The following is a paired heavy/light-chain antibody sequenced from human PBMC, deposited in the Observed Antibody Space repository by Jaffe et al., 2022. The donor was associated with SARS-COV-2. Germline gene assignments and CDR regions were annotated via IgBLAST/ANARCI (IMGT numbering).Light chain of an antibody. V-gene: IGKV2-28*01. Sequence: DIVMTQSPLSLPVTPGEPASISCRSSQSLLYTNGKNYLDWYLQKPGQSPQLLIYLGSIRASGVPDRFSGSGSGTDFTLKISRVEAEDVGVYYCMQPLQTPFTFGPGTKVDIK. CDR1: QSLLYTNGKNY. CDR2: LGS. J-gene: IGKJ3*01. CDR3: MQPLQTPFT.
Heavy chain of an antibody. J-gene: IGHJ4*02. D-gene: IGHD2-15*01. CDR3: AKYCGASSCYSGFDS. Sequence: EVQLLESGGGLVQPGGSLRLSCATSGFTFSSYVMSWVRQAPRKGLEWVSAISGGGGTTYYADSVRGRFTISRDDSKNTLYLQLHSLRAEDTAIYYCAKYCGASSCYSGFDSWGQGTLVTVSS. CDR1: GFTFSSYV. CDR2: ISGGGGTT. V-gene: IGHV3-23*01.